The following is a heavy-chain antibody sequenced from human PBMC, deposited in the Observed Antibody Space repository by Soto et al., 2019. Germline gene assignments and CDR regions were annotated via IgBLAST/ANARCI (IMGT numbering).Heavy chain of an antibody. CDR1: GGSISSYY. CDR3: ARYDYSNYKAFDY. D-gene: IGHD4-4*01. Sequence: SETLSLTCTVSGGSISSYYWSWIRQPPGKGLEWIGYIYYSGSTNYNPSLKSRVTISVDTSKNQFSLKLSSVTAADTAVYYCARYDYSNYKAFDYWGQGPLVTVSS. V-gene: IGHV4-59*08. CDR2: IYYSGST. J-gene: IGHJ4*02.